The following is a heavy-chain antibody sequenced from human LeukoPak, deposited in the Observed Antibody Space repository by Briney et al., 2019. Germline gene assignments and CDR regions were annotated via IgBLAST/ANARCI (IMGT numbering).Heavy chain of an antibody. V-gene: IGHV3-23*01. CDR2: ISGSSGGT. D-gene: IGHD1-1*01. J-gene: IGHJ4*02. Sequence: GGSLRLSGAASGFTFSNYAMSWVRQAPGKGLEWVSGISGSSGGTNYADPVKGRFTISRDNSRNTLYLQMNSLRAEDTAIYYCAKDGGPTVFYYFDYWGQGTLITVSS. CDR1: GFTFSNYA. CDR3: AKDGGPTVFYYFDY.